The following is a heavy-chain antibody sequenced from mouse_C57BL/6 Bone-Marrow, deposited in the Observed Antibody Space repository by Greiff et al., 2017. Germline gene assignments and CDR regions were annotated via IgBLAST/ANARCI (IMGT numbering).Heavy chain of an antibody. D-gene: IGHD3-1*01. Sequence: QVQLQQSGAELVRPGTSVKLSCKASGYTFTSYWMHWVKQRPGQGLEWIGVIDPSDSYTNYNQKFKGKATLTVDTSSSTAYMQRSSLTSEDSAVYYSASRDYFDYWGQGTTLTVSS. CDR3: ASRDYFDY. CDR2: IDPSDSYT. V-gene: IGHV1-59*01. J-gene: IGHJ2*01. CDR1: GYTFTSYW.